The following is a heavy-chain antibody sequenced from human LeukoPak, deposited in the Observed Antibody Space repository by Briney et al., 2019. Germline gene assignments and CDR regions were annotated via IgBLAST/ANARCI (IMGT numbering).Heavy chain of an antibody. D-gene: IGHD3-3*01. V-gene: IGHV4-4*07. CDR3: ARVLPDYDFWSGPSFDAFDI. CDR2: IYTSGST. CDR1: GGSVSSYY. Sequence: SETLSLTCTVSGGSVSSYYWSWIRQPAGKGLEWIGRIYTSGSTNYNPSLKSRVTMSVDTSKNQFSLKLSSVTAADTAVYYCARVLPDYDFWSGPSFDAFDIWGQGTMVTVSS. J-gene: IGHJ3*02.